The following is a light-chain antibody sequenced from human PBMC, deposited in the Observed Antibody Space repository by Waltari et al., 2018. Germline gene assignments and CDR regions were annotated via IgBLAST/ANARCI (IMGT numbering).Light chain of an antibody. CDR2: DAS. CDR3: QQYTTYSGT. V-gene: IGKV1-5*01. Sequence: DIQMTQSPSTLSASIGDSVTITCRASQGVSRWLAWYQQKPGKAPKVLIYDASSLESGVPSRFSGSGSGTEFTLTISSLQPDDFATYYCQQYTTYSGTFGQGTKVEIK. J-gene: IGKJ1*01. CDR1: QGVSRW.